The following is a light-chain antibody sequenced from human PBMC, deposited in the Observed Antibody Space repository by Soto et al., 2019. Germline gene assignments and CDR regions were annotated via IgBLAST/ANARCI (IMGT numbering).Light chain of an antibody. Sequence: DIQMTQSPSSLSASVGDRVTITCRASQGISNYLAWYQQKPGKVHKLLIYAASTLQSGVPSRFSGSGSGTDFTLTISSLRPEDVATYYCQKYNRGPPLTFGPGTKVDIK. CDR1: QGISNY. V-gene: IGKV1-27*01. CDR2: AAS. CDR3: QKYNRGPPLT. J-gene: IGKJ3*01.